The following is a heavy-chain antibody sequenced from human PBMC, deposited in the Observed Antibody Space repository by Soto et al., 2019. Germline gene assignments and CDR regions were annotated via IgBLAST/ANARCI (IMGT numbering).Heavy chain of an antibody. CDR1: GYSFSSYG. J-gene: IGHJ6*02. CDR3: ARDSPYNDFWGGVMESYSYNMDV. Sequence: QVQLVQSGGEVKRPGASMKVSCQASGYSFSSYGVSWVRQAPGQGLQWLGWVSADSGKTKYAPIFQGRPTLTTNITTNTASMERRSLTSDDVARYYCARDSPYNDFWGGVMESYSYNMDVWGQGTTVIVSS. D-gene: IGHD3-3*01. CDR2: VSADSGKT. V-gene: IGHV1-18*03.